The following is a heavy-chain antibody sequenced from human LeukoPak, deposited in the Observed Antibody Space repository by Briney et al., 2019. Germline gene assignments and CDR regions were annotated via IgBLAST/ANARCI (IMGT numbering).Heavy chain of an antibody. CDR1: GGSISSGDYY. J-gene: IGHJ5*02. D-gene: IGHD3-22*01. CDR3: ARTRFGHDNWYYYDSSGYQVNWFDP. V-gene: IGHV4-30-4*01. Sequence: SETLSLTCTVSGGSISSGDYYWSWIRQPPGKGLEWIGYIYYSGSTYYNPSLKSRVTISADTSKNQFSLKLSSVTAADTAVYYCARTRFGHDNWYYYDSSGYQVNWFDPWGQGTLVTVSS. CDR2: IYYSGST.